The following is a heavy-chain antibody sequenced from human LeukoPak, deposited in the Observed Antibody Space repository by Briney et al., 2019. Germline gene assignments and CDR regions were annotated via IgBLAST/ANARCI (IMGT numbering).Heavy chain of an antibody. J-gene: IGHJ4*02. CDR1: GFTFSSYG. Sequence: PGGSLRLSCAASGFTFSSYGMHWVRQAPGKGLERVAFIRYDGSNKYYADSVKGRFTISRDNSKNTLYLQMNSLRAEDTAVYYCAKDPYGDYTFDYWGQGTLVTVSS. V-gene: IGHV3-30*02. D-gene: IGHD4-17*01. CDR3: AKDPYGDYTFDY. CDR2: IRYDGSNK.